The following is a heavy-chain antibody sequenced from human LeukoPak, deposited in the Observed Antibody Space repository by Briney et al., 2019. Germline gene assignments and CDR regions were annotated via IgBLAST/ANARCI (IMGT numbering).Heavy chain of an antibody. CDR3: ARDPPLGSCSTISCPHLDY. CDR1: GFTFSRYS. V-gene: IGHV3-21*01. CDR2: ISSSSSFI. Sequence: GGSLRLXCAASGFTFSRYSMNWVRQAPGKGLEWVSSISSSSSFIYYADSVKGRFTISRDNAKNSLYLQMNSLRAEDTAVYYCARDPPLGSCSTISCPHLDYWGQGTLVTVSS. J-gene: IGHJ4*02. D-gene: IGHD2-2*01.